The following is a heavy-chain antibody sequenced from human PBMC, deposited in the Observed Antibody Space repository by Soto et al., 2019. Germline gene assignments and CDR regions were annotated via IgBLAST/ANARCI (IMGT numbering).Heavy chain of an antibody. CDR3: SRQASDFWNGGPQYYMDV. D-gene: IGHD3-3*01. CDR2: IRSKGNSYAT. Sequence: EVRLVESGGGLVQPGGSLKLSCAASGFAFSGSAMHWVRQASGKGLEWVGRIRSKGNSYATAYAASVKGRFTISRDDSKNTAYLQMNSLITEDTAVYYCSRQASDFWNGGPQYYMDVWGKGTTIIVSS. CDR1: GFAFSGSA. J-gene: IGHJ6*03. V-gene: IGHV3-73*01.